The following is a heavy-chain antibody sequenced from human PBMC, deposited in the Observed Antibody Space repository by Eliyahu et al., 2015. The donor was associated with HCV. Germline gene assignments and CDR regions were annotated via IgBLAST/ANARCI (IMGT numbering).Heavy chain of an antibody. Sequence: EVQLVESGGGLVQPGGSLRLSCAVSGFTFSNYWMSWVRQAPGKGLEWVANIKEDGSEKYYVDSVKGRFTISKDNAKNSLYLQMNSLRAEDTAVYYCAKIEWYRNDYWGQGTLVTVSS. V-gene: IGHV3-7*01. D-gene: IGHD2-8*01. CDR1: GFTFSNYW. CDR2: IKEDGSEK. CDR3: AKIEWYRNDY. J-gene: IGHJ4*02.